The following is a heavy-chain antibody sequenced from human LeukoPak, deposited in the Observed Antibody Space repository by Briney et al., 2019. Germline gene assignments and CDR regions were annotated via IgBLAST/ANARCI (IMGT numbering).Heavy chain of an antibody. J-gene: IGHJ4*02. Sequence: GGSLRLSCAASGFTFINYGMHWVRQAPGKGLGWVSVIWYDGSNKYYADSLKGRFTISRDNSKNTLYLQMNSLRAEDTAVYYCARAEGIQLWVIDYWGQGTQVTVSS. CDR1: GFTFINYG. CDR2: IWYDGSNK. CDR3: ARAEGIQLWVIDY. V-gene: IGHV3-33*01. D-gene: IGHD5-18*01.